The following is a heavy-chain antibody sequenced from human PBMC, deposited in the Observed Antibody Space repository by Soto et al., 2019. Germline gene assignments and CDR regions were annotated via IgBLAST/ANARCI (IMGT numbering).Heavy chain of an antibody. CDR2: ISGSGGST. J-gene: IGHJ4*02. Sequence: GGSLRLSCAASGFTFSSYAMSWVRQAPGKGLEWVSAISGSGGSTFYADSVKGRVTITADKSTSTAYMELSSLRSEDTAVYYCARGPPPEYSSGWYADWGQGTLVTVSS. CDR1: GFTFSSYA. V-gene: IGHV3-23*01. CDR3: ARGPPPEYSSGWYAD. D-gene: IGHD6-19*01.